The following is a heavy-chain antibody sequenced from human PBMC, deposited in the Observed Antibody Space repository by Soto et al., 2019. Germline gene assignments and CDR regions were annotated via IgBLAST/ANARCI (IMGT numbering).Heavy chain of an antibody. J-gene: IGHJ3*02. CDR3: AREGYYYDSSGPQAFDI. Sequence: ASETLSLTCAVSGGSISSGGYSWSWIRQPPGKGLEWIGYIFYSGRPDYNPSLKSRVTISVDTSKNQFSLKLSSVTAADTAVYYCAREGYYYDSSGPQAFDIWGQGTMVTVSS. D-gene: IGHD3-22*01. CDR2: IFYSGRP. V-gene: IGHV4-30-2*01. CDR1: GGSISSGGYS.